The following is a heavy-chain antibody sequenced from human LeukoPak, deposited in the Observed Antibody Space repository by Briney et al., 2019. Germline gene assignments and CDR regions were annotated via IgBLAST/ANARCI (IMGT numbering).Heavy chain of an antibody. J-gene: IGHJ4*02. CDR1: GGSLSGYY. CDR2: INHSGST. Sequence: SETLSLTCAVYGGSLSGYYWSWIRQPPGKGLEWIGEINHSGSTNYNPSLKSRVTISVDTSKNQFSLKLSSVTAADTAVYYCARGPYQLRLRYFDYWGQGTLVTVSS. V-gene: IGHV4-34*01. D-gene: IGHD2-2*01. CDR3: ARGPYQLRLRYFDY.